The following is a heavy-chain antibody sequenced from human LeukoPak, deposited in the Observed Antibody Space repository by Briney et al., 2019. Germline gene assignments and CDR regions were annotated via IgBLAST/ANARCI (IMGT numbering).Heavy chain of an antibody. CDR2: ISGSGGST. CDR1: GFTFSSYA. Sequence: GGSLRLSCAASGFTFSSYAMSWVRQAPGKGLEWVSAISGSGGSTYYADSVKGRFTISRDNSKNTLYLQMNSLRAEDTAVYYCAKDQRGWYQSSHYFDYWGQGTLVTVSS. J-gene: IGHJ4*02. V-gene: IGHV3-23*01. D-gene: IGHD6-19*01. CDR3: AKDQRGWYQSSHYFDY.